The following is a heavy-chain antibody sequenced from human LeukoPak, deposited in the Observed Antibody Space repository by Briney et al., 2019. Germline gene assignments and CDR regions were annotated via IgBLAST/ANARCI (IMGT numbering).Heavy chain of an antibody. J-gene: IGHJ6*04. V-gene: IGHV3-7*01. CDR1: GFTFSSYW. CDR2: IKQDGSEK. D-gene: IGHD3-9*01. CDR3: ALSSYYDILTGYYPFYYGMDV. Sequence: GGSLRLSCAASGFTFSSYWMSWVRQAPGKGLEWVANIKQDGSEKYYVDSVKGRFTISRDNAKNSLYLQMNSLRSEDTAVYYCALSSYYDILTGYYPFYYGMDVWGKGTTVTVSS.